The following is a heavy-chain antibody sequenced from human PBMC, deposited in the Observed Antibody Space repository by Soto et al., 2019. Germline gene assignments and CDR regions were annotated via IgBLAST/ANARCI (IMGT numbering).Heavy chain of an antibody. D-gene: IGHD3-3*01. V-gene: IGHV1-18*01. CDR1: GYTFTSYG. CDR3: ARERLILIGNYYYYYYMDV. J-gene: IGHJ6*03. Sequence: QVQLVQSGAEVKKPGASVKVSCKASGYTFTSYGISWVRQAPGQGLEWMGWISAYNGNTNYAQKRQGRVTMTTDTSTSTAYMELRSLRSDDTAVYYCARERLILIGNYYYYYYMDVWGKGTTVTVSS. CDR2: ISAYNGNT.